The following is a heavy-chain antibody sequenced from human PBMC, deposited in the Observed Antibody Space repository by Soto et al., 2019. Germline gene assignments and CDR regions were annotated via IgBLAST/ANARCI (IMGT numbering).Heavy chain of an antibody. CDR3: ATKPPYSTVWYYFDY. D-gene: IGHD2-2*01. CDR1: GGSISSYY. J-gene: IGHJ4*02. CDR2: IYHSGST. V-gene: IGHV4-59*03. Sequence: PSETLSLTCTVSGGSISSYYWSWIRQPPGKALEWIGYIYHSGSTNYNPSLKSRVTISVDTSKNQLSLNLSSVTAADTAVYYFATKPPYSTVWYYFDYWGQGALVTVSS.